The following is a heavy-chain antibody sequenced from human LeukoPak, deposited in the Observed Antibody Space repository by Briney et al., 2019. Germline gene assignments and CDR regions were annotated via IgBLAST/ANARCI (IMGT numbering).Heavy chain of an antibody. CDR3: ARLIRGYSYGQP. CDR2: IYTSGST. D-gene: IGHD5-18*01. J-gene: IGHJ4*02. V-gene: IGHV4-61*02. Sequence: PSETLSLTCTVSGGSISSGSYYWSWIRQPAGKGLEWIGRIYTSGSTNYNPSLKSRVAISVDTSKNQFSLKLSSVTAADTAVYYCARLIRGYSYGQPWGQGTLVTVSS. CDR1: GGSISSGSYY.